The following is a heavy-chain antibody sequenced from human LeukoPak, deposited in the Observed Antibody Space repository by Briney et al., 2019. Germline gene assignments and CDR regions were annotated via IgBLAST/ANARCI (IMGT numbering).Heavy chain of an antibody. D-gene: IGHD2-15*01. CDR1: GFTFSSYW. V-gene: IGHV3-11*01. CDR3: ARVLRYCSGGNCYSGGLGYMDV. Sequence: TGGSLRLSCAASGFTFSSYWMSWIRQAPGKGLEWVSYISSSGSTIYYADSVKGRFTISRDNAKNSLYLQMNSLRAEDTAVYYCARVLRYCSGGNCYSGGLGYMDVWGKGTTVTISS. J-gene: IGHJ6*03. CDR2: ISSSGSTI.